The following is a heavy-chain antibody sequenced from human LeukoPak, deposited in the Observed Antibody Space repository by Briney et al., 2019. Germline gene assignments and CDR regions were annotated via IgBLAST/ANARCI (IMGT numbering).Heavy chain of an antibody. V-gene: IGHV4-59*08. CDR2: IYYSGST. J-gene: IGHJ4*02. D-gene: IGHD5-18*01. Sequence: PSETLSLTCTVSGGSISSYYWSWIRQPPGKGLEWIGYIYYSGSTNYNPSLKSRVTISVDTSKNQFSLKLSSVTAADTAVYYCAASRGYSSDYWGQGTLVTVSS. CDR1: GGSISSYY. CDR3: AASRGYSSDY.